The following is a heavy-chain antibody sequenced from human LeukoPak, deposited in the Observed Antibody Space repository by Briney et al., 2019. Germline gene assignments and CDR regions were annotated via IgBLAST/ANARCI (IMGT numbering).Heavy chain of an antibody. Sequence: PGGSLRLSCATSGFSFSNSGMHWVRQAPGKGLEWVAIIWYDGSEKYYADSVKGRFTISRDNSENTLYLQMNSLRAEDTAVYYCARGVGYLDYWGQGTLVTVSS. CDR2: IWYDGSEK. CDR1: GFSFSNSG. D-gene: IGHD3-3*01. V-gene: IGHV3-33*01. J-gene: IGHJ4*02. CDR3: ARGVGYLDY.